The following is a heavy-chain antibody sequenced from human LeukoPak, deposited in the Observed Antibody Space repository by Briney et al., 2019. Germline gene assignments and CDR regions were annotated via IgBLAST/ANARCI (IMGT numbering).Heavy chain of an antibody. D-gene: IGHD3-3*01. J-gene: IGHJ4*02. CDR1: GDSISTSSCY. CDR2: INHSGST. CDR3: ARGHYDFWSGYYGPFDY. Sequence: SETLSLTCTVSGDSISTSSCYWSWIRQPPGKGLEWIGEINHSGSTNYNPSLKSRVTISVDTSKNQFSLKLSSVTAADTAVYYCARGHYDFWSGYYGPFDYWGQGTLVTVSS. V-gene: IGHV4-39*07.